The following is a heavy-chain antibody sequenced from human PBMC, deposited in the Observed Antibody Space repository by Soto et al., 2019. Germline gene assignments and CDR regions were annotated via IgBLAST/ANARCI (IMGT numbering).Heavy chain of an antibody. CDR1: GGSITSVDHY. Sequence: PSETLSLTCSVSGGSITSVDHYWSWIRQPPGKGLEWIGYIYYSGSTYYNPSLKSRVTISEDTSKSQFSLKVNSMTAADTAVYYCARYRREAVAGYTLDNWGQGILVTVSS. D-gene: IGHD6-13*01. CDR2: IYYSGST. CDR3: ARYRREAVAGYTLDN. V-gene: IGHV4-30-4*02. J-gene: IGHJ4*02.